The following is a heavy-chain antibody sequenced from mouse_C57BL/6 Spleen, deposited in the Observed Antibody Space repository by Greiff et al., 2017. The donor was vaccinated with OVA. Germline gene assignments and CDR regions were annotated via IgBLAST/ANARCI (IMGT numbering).Heavy chain of an antibody. J-gene: IGHJ2*01. CDR1: GYTFTSYW. CDR2: IYPSDSAT. D-gene: IGHD2-1*01. V-gene: IGHV1-61*01. CDR3: ARKGIYYGNYDFDY. Sequence: QVQLQQPGAELVRPGSSVKLSCTASGYTFTSYWMDWVKQRPGQGLEWIGNIYPSDSATQYNPKFKDKATLTVDKSSSTAYMQLSSLTSEDSAVYYCARKGIYYGNYDFDYWGQGTTLTVSS.